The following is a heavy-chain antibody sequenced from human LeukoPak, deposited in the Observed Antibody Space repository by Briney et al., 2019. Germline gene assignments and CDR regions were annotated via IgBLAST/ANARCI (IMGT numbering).Heavy chain of an antibody. CDR2: ISAYNGNT. Sequence: ASVKVSCKASGYTFTGYYMHWVRQAPGQGLEWMGWISAYNGNTKYAQKLQGRVTMTTDTSTSTAYMELRSLRSDDTAVYYCARGGFEWLSVAFDIWGQGTMVTVSS. J-gene: IGHJ3*02. CDR1: GYTFTGYY. CDR3: ARGGFEWLSVAFDI. D-gene: IGHD3-3*01. V-gene: IGHV1-18*04.